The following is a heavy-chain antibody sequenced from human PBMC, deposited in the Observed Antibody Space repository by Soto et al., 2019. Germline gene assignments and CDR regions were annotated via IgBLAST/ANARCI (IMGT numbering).Heavy chain of an antibody. CDR2: IYSSGST. Sequence: SETMSLTCTVSGGSITYYQWSWIRQPAGKGLEWIGRIYSSGSTNYNPSLKSRVTMSVDTSKNKFSLNLNSVTAADTAVYYCARARFGETLLFDSWGQGALVTVSS. D-gene: IGHD3-10*02. CDR3: ARARFGETLLFDS. V-gene: IGHV4-4*07. J-gene: IGHJ4*02. CDR1: GGSITYYQ.